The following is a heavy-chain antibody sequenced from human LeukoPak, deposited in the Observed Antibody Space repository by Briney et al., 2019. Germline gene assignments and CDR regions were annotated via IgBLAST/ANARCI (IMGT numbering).Heavy chain of an antibody. J-gene: IGHJ4*02. V-gene: IGHV3-23*01. CDR1: GFTFSIYA. CDR2: ISGSGDST. Sequence: GGSLRLSCAASGFTFSIYAMSWVRRAPGKGLEWVFCISGSGDSTYYADSVKGRFTISRENSKNTLYLQMDSMRGEDTAVYYCAKDRINGTPYYFDYWGQGTLVTVSS. CDR3: AKDRINGTPYYFDY. D-gene: IGHD1-20*01.